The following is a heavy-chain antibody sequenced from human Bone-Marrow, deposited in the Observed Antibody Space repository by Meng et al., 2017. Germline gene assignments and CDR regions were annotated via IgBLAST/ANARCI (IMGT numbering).Heavy chain of an antibody. V-gene: IGHV3-33*01. D-gene: IGHD6-19*01. CDR2: IWYDGSNK. J-gene: IGHJ6*02. CDR3: TRSTDHDSSGWYIYYYYYGMDV. CDR1: GFTFSSYG. Sequence: GESLKISCAASGFTFSSYGMHWVRQAPGKGLEWVAVIWYDGSNKYYADSVKGRFTISRDNSKNTLYLQMNSLRAEDTAVYYCTRSTDHDSSGWYIYYYYYGMDVWGQGTTVTVSS.